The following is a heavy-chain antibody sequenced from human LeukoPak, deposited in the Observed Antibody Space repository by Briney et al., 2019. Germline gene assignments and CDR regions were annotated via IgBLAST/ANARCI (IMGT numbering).Heavy chain of an antibody. CDR2: INPNSGGT. J-gene: IGHJ5*02. CDR1: GYTFTGYY. CDR3: ARDAPIDQGVIDWFDP. V-gene: IGHV1-2*02. Sequence: ASVKVSCKASGYTFTGYYMHWVRQAPGQGLEWMGWINPNSGGTNYAQKFQGRVTMTRDTSISTAYMELSRLRSDDTAVYYCARDAPIDQGVIDWFDPWGQGTLVTVSS. D-gene: IGHD3-10*01.